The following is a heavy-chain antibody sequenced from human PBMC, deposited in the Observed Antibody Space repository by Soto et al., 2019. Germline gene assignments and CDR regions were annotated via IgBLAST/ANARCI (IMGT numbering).Heavy chain of an antibody. Sequence: QVQLVQSGAEVKKPGASVKVSCKTSGYTFTSYHISWVRQAPGQGLGWMGWISAYNTNTNYAQKFQGRVTMTTDTLTSTAYMELRSLRSSDTAVYYCARDTPPTDYWGQGTLVTVSS. CDR1: GYTFTSYH. V-gene: IGHV1-18*01. J-gene: IGHJ4*02. CDR3: ARDTPPTDY. CDR2: ISAYNTNT.